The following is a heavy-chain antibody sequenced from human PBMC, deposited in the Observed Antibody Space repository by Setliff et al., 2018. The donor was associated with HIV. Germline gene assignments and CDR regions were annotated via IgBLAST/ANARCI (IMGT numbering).Heavy chain of an antibody. V-gene: IGHV1-24*01. CDR3: ARDRVATVDFNYYDRTSYFEY. Sequence: ASVKVSCKVSGYTLSELSMHWVRQAPGEGLEWMGGFDPEDGETIYAEKLQGRVTMTEDTATETAYMELSKLRSDDTAVYYCARDRVATVDFNYYDRTSYFEYWGHGTLVTVSS. CDR1: GYTLSELS. J-gene: IGHJ4*01. D-gene: IGHD3-22*01. CDR2: FDPEDGET.